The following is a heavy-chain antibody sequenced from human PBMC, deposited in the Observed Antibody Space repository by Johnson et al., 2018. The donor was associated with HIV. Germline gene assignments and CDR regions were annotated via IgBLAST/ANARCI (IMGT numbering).Heavy chain of an antibody. D-gene: IGHD1-26*01. CDR1: GFTFSSYG. CDR2: ISSDGSNK. V-gene: IGHV3-30*19. Sequence: QVQLVESGGGVVQPWGSLRLSCAASGFTFSSYGMHWVRQAPGKGLEWVAFISSDGSNKYYADSVKGRFTISRDTSKNTLYLQMNSLRAEDTAVYYCARDSGSYYRTFDIWGQGTMVTVSS. J-gene: IGHJ3*02. CDR3: ARDSGSYYRTFDI.